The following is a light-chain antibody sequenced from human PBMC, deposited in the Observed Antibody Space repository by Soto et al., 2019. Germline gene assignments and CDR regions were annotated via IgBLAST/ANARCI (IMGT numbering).Light chain of an antibody. CDR1: RSNIRVGYD. CDR2: ANS. Sequence: QSVLTQPPSVSGAPGPRVTISCTGSRSNIRVGYDVHWYQQLPGTAPKLLFYANSRRPAGIPYRFSGSKSGNSASLAITGFKAEDEADYYCQSYDNSPSTYVFGAGTKLTVL. V-gene: IGLV1-40*01. CDR3: QSYDNSPSTYV. J-gene: IGLJ1*01.